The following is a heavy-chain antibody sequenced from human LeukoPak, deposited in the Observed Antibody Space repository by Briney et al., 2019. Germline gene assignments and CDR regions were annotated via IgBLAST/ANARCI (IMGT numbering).Heavy chain of an antibody. V-gene: IGHV4-59*13. D-gene: IGHD3-22*01. J-gene: IGHJ3*02. CDR2: IYYSGST. CDR1: GGSISSYY. Sequence: SETLSPTCTVSGGSISSYYWSWIRQPPGKGLEWIGYIYYSGSTNYNPSLKSRVTISVDTSKNQFSLKLSSVTAADTAVYYCARDDYDSSGNDAFDTWGQGTMVTVSS. CDR3: ARDDYDSSGNDAFDT.